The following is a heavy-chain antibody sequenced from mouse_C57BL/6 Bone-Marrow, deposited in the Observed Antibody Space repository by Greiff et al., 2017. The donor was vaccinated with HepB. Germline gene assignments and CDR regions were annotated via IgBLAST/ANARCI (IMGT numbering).Heavy chain of an antibody. CDR3: ERDRVAY. Sequence: EVQVVESGGGLVKPGGSLKLSCAASGFTFSSYAMSWVRQTPEKRLEWVATISDGGSYTYYPDNVKGRFTISRNNANNNLYLQMSHLKSEDTAMYYCERDRVAYWGQGTLVTVSA. D-gene: IGHD3-3*01. J-gene: IGHJ3*01. CDR1: GFTFSSYA. CDR2: ISDGGSYT. V-gene: IGHV5-4*01.